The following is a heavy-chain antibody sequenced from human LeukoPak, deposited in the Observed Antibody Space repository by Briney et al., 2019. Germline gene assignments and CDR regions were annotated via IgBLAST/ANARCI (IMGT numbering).Heavy chain of an antibody. CDR1: GGSFDHYF. CDR2: VYYTGPT. J-gene: IGHJ4*02. CDR3: ASHRRSHGAEL. Sequence: PSETLSLTCTVSGGSFDHYFWSWIRQPPGRGLEFIGYVYYTGPTDYSPSLQSRLTISADTARNQFSLRLRSVTAADTAIYYCASHRRSHGAELWGQGMLVTVSS. V-gene: IGHV4-59*01. D-gene: IGHD5-18*01.